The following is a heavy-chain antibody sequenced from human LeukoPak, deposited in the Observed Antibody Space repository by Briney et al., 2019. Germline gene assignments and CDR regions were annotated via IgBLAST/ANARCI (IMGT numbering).Heavy chain of an antibody. J-gene: IGHJ4*02. CDR3: ARGDGQISTGWY. D-gene: IGHD6-19*01. Sequence: ASVKVSCKASGCTLTVYYIHWVRQAPGQGLEWMGRINPNSGDTNFAQKFQGRVTMTRDTSISTAYMDLSGLSPDDTAVYYCARGDGQISTGWYWGPGTVVTVSS. V-gene: IGHV1-2*06. CDR1: GCTLTVYY. CDR2: INPNSGDT.